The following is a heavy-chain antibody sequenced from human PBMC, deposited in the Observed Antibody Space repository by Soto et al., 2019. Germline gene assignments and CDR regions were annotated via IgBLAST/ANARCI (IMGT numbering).Heavy chain of an antibody. J-gene: IGHJ4*02. CDR2: IIPILGIA. D-gene: IGHD2-15*01. Sequence: GASVKVSCKASGGTFSSYTISWVRQAPGQGLEWMGRIIPILGIANYAQKFQGRVTITADKSTSTAYMELSSLRSEATAVYFCALYIVLVVAARFRGQRSLVTVSS. CDR1: GGTFSSYT. V-gene: IGHV1-69*02. CDR3: ALYIVLVVAARF.